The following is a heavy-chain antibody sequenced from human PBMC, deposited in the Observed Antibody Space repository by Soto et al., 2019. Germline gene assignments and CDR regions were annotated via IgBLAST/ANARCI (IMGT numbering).Heavy chain of an antibody. V-gene: IGHV4-34*01. CDR3: AREVPSITMVRGVSDV. Sequence: SETLSLTCAVYGGSFSGYYWSWIRQPPGKGLEWIGEINHSGSTNYNPSLKSRVTISVDTSKNQLSLKLSSVTAADTAVYYCAREVPSITMVRGVSDVWGKGTTVTVSS. D-gene: IGHD3-10*01. CDR1: GGSFSGYY. CDR2: INHSGST. J-gene: IGHJ6*04.